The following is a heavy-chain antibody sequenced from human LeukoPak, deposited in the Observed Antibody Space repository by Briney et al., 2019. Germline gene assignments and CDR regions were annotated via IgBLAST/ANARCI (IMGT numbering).Heavy chain of an antibody. Sequence: GASVKVSCKASGRTFSRLTISWVRQAPGQGVEWMGGITPIFGTANFAQKFQGRVSITADESTSTAFMELSSLRSEDTAVYYCAREWGLESSGYYYAYWGQGTLVTVSS. CDR2: ITPIFGTA. D-gene: IGHD3-22*01. CDR1: GRTFSRLT. J-gene: IGHJ4*02. CDR3: AREWGLESSGYYYAY. V-gene: IGHV1-69*13.